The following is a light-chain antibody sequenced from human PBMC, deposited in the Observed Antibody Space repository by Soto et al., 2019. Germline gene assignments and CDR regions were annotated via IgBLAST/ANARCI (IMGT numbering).Light chain of an antibody. CDR1: SSNIGSNY. V-gene: IGLV1-47*01. CDR2: RNN. CDR3: AAWDDSFNWV. Sequence: QSVLTQPPSASGTPGKRVTISCSGSSSNIGSNYVYWYQQLPGTAPKLLIYRNNQRPSGVPDRVSGSKSGTSASLAISVLRSEDEDDYYCAAWDDSFNWVFGGGTKLTVL. J-gene: IGLJ3*02.